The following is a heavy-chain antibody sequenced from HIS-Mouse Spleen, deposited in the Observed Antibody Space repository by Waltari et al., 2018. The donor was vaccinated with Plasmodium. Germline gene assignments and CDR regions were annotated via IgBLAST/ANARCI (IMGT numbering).Heavy chain of an antibody. D-gene: IGHD6-13*01. CDR1: CFTFSSYW. CDR3: ASSWYWYFDL. Sequence: EVQLVESGGGLVPPGGSLRLSCQASCFTFSSYWMSWVRQAPGKGLEWVANIKQDGREKYYVDSVKGRFTISRDNAKNSLYLQMNSLRAEDTAVYYCASSWYWYFDLWGRGTLVTVSS. CDR2: IKQDGREK. J-gene: IGHJ2*01. V-gene: IGHV3-7*01.